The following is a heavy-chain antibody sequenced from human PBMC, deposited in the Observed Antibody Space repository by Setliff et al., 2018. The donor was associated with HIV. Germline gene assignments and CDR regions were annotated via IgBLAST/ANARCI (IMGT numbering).Heavy chain of an antibody. V-gene: IGHV5-51*01. J-gene: IGHJ4*02. Sequence: GESLKISCKGSGYSFTSYWIGWVRQMPGKGLEWMGIIYPADSDTRYSPSSQGQVTISADKSISTAYLQWSNLKASDSAMYYCARTSGARTTDYWGQGTLVTVSS. CDR2: IYPADSDT. CDR1: GYSFTSYW. CDR3: ARTSGARTTDY. D-gene: IGHD1-1*01.